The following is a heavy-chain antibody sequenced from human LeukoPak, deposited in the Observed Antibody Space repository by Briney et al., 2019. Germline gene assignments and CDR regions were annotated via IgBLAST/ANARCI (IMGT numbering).Heavy chain of an antibody. CDR3: ANINRRLRFLEWLSGPVDV. Sequence: GGSLRLSCTASGFTFRKYWLHWVRQAPGKGLVWVSRINPDDGSTSYADSVKGRFTISRDSAKSTLYLQMNSLRAEDTAVYYCANINRRLRFLEWLSGPVDVWGKGTTVTVSS. J-gene: IGHJ6*04. CDR1: GFTFRKYW. CDR2: INPDDGST. D-gene: IGHD3-3*01. V-gene: IGHV3-74*01.